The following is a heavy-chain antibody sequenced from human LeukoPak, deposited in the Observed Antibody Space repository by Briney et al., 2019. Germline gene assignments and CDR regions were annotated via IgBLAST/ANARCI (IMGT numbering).Heavy chain of an antibody. D-gene: IGHD6-19*01. Sequence: GGSLRLSCAASGFTFSRHWMSWFRQPPGKGLEWVPNVNQDGSEEFYVDSVKGRFTISRDNAKNSLYLQMNSLRAEDTAVYYCARDPVHSSGWFAVSYYYMDVWGKGTTVTVSS. CDR2: VNQDGSEE. CDR1: GFTFSRHW. J-gene: IGHJ6*03. V-gene: IGHV3-7*01. CDR3: ARDPVHSSGWFAVSYYYMDV.